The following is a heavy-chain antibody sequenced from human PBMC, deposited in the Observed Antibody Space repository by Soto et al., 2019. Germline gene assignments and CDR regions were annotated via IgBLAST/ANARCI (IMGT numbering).Heavy chain of an antibody. J-gene: IGHJ5*02. V-gene: IGHV3-48*02. Sequence: EVQLVESGGGLVQPGGSLRLSCAVSGLTFSSHSMNWVRQSPGKGLEWISYISSRGDFILYTDSVKGRFTISRDNAESSLYLQMNSLRDEDTAVYYCAKTGGTGSNNWFDPWGQGTLVTVSS. CDR3: AKTGGTGSNNWFDP. D-gene: IGHD2-15*01. CDR1: GLTFSSHS. CDR2: ISSRGDFI.